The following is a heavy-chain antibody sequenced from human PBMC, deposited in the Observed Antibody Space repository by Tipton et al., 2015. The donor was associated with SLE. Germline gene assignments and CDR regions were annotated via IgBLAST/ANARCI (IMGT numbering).Heavy chain of an antibody. CDR1: GFTFSSYW. Sequence: SLRLSCAASGFTFSSYWMSWVRQAPGKGLEWVANIKQDGSEKYYVDSVKGRFTISRDSAKNSLYLQMNSLRAEDTAVYYCARLVAVAGYYFDYWGQGTLVTVSS. D-gene: IGHD6-19*01. J-gene: IGHJ4*02. V-gene: IGHV3-7*01. CDR3: ARLVAVAGYYFDY. CDR2: IKQDGSEK.